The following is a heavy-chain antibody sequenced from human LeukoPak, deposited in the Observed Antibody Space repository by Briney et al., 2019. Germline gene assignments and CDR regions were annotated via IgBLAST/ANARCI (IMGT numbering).Heavy chain of an antibody. D-gene: IGHD1-20*01. J-gene: IGHJ4*02. CDR2: ISSSSSYI. V-gene: IGHV3-21*01. Sequence: KTGGSLRLSCAASGFTFSSYTMNWVRQAPGKGLEWVSLISSSSSYIFYADSVEGRFTISRDNAKKSLYLQMNSLRAEDTAVYYCARPLSGTTDFDYWGQGTLVTVSS. CDR3: ARPLSGTTDFDY. CDR1: GFTFSSYT.